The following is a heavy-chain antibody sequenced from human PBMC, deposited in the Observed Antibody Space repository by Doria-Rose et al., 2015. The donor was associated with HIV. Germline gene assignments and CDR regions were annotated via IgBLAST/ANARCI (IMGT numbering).Heavy chain of an antibody. CDR2: MFSDDER. J-gene: IGHJ4*02. D-gene: IGHD6-13*01. CDR3: ALIKSSRWYHKYYFDF. V-gene: IGHV2-26*01. CDR1: GVSLSSPGMG. Sequence: QVTLKESGPVLVKPTETLTLTCTVSGVSLSSPGMGVSWIRQPPGKALEWLANMFSDDERSYKTSLKSRLTISRGTAKSQVVLTMTDMDPVDTATYYCALIKSSRWYHKYYFDFWGQGTLVIVSA.